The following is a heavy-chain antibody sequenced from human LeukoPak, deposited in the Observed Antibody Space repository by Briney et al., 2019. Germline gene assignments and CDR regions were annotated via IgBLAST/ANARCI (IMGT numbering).Heavy chain of an antibody. CDR2: INSDGSST. V-gene: IGHV3-74*01. CDR3: ARDHRGSGSRFYYYYMDV. CDR1: GFTFSSYW. J-gene: IGHJ6*03. Sequence: GGSLRLSCAASGFTFSSYWMHWVRQAPGKGLVWVSRINSDGSSTSYADSVKGRFTISRDNAKNTLYLQMNSLRAEDTAVYYCARDHRGSGSRFYYYYMDVWGKGTTVTISS. D-gene: IGHD3-10*01.